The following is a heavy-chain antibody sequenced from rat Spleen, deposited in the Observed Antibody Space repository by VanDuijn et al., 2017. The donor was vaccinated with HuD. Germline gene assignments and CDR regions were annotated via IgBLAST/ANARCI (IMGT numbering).Heavy chain of an antibody. D-gene: IGHD3-4*01. CDR2: ISNTGGSI. Sequence: EVQLVKSGGGLVQPGRSLKLSCAASGFTFRNYGMHWIRQAPGKGLEWVASISNTGGSIYYPDSVKGRFTISRDNAKSTLYLQMDSLRSEDTATYYCARQSPYHFDYWGQGVMVTVSS. CDR3: ARQSPYHFDY. V-gene: IGHV5-19*01. CDR1: GFTFRNYG. J-gene: IGHJ2*01.